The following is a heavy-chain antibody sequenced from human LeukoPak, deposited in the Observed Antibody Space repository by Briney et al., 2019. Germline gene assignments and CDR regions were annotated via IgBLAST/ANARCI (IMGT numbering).Heavy chain of an antibody. CDR1: GGSISSSSYY. J-gene: IGHJ4*02. CDR2: IYYSGST. D-gene: IGHD3-10*01. Sequence: PSETLSLTCTVSGGSISSSSYYWGWIRQPPGKGLEWIGSIYYSGSTYYNPSLKSRVTISVDTSKNQFSLKLSSVTAADTAVYFCARQSRMVVDYWGQGTLVTVSS. V-gene: IGHV4-39*01. CDR3: ARQSRMVVDY.